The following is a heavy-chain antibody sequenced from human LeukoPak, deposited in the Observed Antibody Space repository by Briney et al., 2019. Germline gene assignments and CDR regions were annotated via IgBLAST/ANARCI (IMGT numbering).Heavy chain of an antibody. Sequence: PGGSLRLSCAASGFTFSSYGMHWVRQAPGKGLEWVAVIWYDGSNKYYADSVKGRFTISRDNSKNTLYLQMNSLRAEDTAVYYCAKDGVWQWLRGYFDYWGQGTLVTVSS. D-gene: IGHD6-19*01. CDR3: AKDGVWQWLRGYFDY. V-gene: IGHV3-30*02. CDR1: GFTFSSYG. J-gene: IGHJ4*02. CDR2: IWYDGSNK.